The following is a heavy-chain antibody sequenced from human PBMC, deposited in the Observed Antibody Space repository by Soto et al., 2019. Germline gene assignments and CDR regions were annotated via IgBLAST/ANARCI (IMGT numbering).Heavy chain of an antibody. CDR2: IFSSGES. D-gene: IGHD3-10*01. CDR3: ARGGIGMVRTFDH. Sequence: WGSLGICCASSGFTVSITYMSWVRQAPGKGLEWVSIIFSSGESFYADSVKGRFTISRDSSDNTVYPQMNSLKAEDTAVYYCARGGIGMVRTFDHWGQGTLVTVSS. J-gene: IGHJ4*02. V-gene: IGHV3-53*01. CDR1: GFTVSITY.